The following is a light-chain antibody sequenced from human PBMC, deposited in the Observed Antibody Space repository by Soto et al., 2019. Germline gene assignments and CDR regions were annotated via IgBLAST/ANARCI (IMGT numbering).Light chain of an antibody. V-gene: IGKV3-15*01. CDR2: GAS. CDR1: QSVSSN. CDR3: QQVNVYPST. J-gene: IGKJ4*01. Sequence: EIVLTHSPGTLSLSPVEISTLSCRASQSVSSNLAWYQQKPGQAPRLLIYGASTRATGIPARFSGSGSGTEFTLTISSLQPEDFATYYCQQVNVYPSTFGGGTKVDIK.